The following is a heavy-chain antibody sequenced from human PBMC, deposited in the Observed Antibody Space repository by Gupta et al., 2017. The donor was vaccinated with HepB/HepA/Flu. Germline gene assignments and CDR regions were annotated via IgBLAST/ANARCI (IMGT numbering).Heavy chain of an antibody. CDR2: TNPNDGVS. CDR3: ARDHQSTRAAPGTRWFDP. J-gene: IGHJ5*02. V-gene: IGHV1-2*02. CDR1: GYTFHGHY. Sequence: QVQLVQSGAGVKKPGASVKVSCKASGYTFHGHYMHWVRQSSGQGLEWMGWTNPNDGVSDCAQQFQGRVTMTRDTSISTVYMEMSSLRSDDTAVYYCARDHQSTRAAPGTRWFDPWGQGPLVTVSS. D-gene: IGHD6-13*01.